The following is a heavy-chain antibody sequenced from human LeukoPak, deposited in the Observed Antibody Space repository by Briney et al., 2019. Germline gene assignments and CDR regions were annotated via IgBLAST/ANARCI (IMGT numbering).Heavy chain of an antibody. CDR3: AKDDNYIRFLS. D-gene: IGHD3-16*01. V-gene: IGHV3-23*01. CDR2: ISGSGGST. CDR1: GLTFSSYG. J-gene: IGHJ5*02. Sequence: GGSLRLSCAASGLTFSSYGMSWVRQAPGKGLEWVSAISGSGGSTYYADSVKGRFTISRDNSKNTLYLQMNSLRAEDTAVYYCAKDDNYIRFLSWGQGTLVTVSS.